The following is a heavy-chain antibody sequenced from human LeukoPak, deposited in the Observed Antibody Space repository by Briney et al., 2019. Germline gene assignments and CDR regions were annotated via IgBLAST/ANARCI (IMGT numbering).Heavy chain of an antibody. Sequence: ASVKVSCKASGGTFISYAISWVRQAPGQGLEWMGRTIPILGIANYAQKFQGRVTITADKSTSTAYMELSSLRSEDTAVYYCARAMVRGDYGMDVWGQGTTVTVSS. J-gene: IGHJ6*02. CDR1: GGTFISYA. D-gene: IGHD3-10*01. CDR3: ARAMVRGDYGMDV. CDR2: TIPILGIA. V-gene: IGHV1-69*04.